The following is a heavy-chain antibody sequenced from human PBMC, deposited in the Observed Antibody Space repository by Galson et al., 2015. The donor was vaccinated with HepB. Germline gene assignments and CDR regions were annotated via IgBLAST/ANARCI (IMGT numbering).Heavy chain of an antibody. Sequence: ETLSPTCDVSGISISGSQYYWGWIRQSPKKELEWIGSIYYGGRTYFSPSFQSRVAMSVDTSKNQLSLTLSSVTAADAAVYHCARPLVLNGRFTPGVGPFHIWGHGTLVTVSA. D-gene: IGHD2-8*01. CDR2: IYYGGRT. V-gene: IGHV4-39*01. CDR3: ARPLVLNGRFTPGVGPFHI. CDR1: GISISGSQYY. J-gene: IGHJ3*02.